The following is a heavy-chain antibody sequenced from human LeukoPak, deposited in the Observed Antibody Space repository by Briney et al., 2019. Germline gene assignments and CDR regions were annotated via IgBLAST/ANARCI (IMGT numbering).Heavy chain of an antibody. Sequence: SETLSLTCTVSGYSISNGHYWGWIRRPPGKGLEWIGSISHTGSSYYNPSLKSPVTISVDTSKNQFSLRLSSVTAADTAVYYCARVYTGSSWDYYYYMDVWGKGTTVTVSS. J-gene: IGHJ6*03. CDR2: ISHTGSS. CDR3: ARVYTGSSWDYYYYMDV. CDR1: GYSISNGHY. V-gene: IGHV4-38-2*02. D-gene: IGHD6-13*01.